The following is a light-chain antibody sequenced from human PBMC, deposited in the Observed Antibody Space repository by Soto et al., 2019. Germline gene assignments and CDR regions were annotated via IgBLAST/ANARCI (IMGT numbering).Light chain of an antibody. CDR2: GAS. V-gene: IGKV3-15*01. CDR3: QQYNNWPVT. CDR1: QSVTSN. Sequence: EVVMTQSPATLSVSPGERVTFSCRASQSVTSNLAWYQHKPGQAPRLLIYGASTGATGIPARFSGSGSGTEFTLTINSLQSEDFAIYYCQQYNNWPVTFGGGTKVDI. J-gene: IGKJ4*01.